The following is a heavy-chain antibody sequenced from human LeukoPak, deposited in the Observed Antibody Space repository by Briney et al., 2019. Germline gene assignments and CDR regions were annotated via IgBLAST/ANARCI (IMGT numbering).Heavy chain of an antibody. Sequence: ASVKVSCKSSGYSFSDFYIHWVRQAPGQGLEYMGWINPNSGGSNSAQKFHGRVTLSRDTSTNTAYMELSRLRSDDTAVYFCARVSKYCSGGSCYFLTPPDYWGQGTLVTVSS. CDR3: ARVSKYCSGGSCYFLTPPDY. J-gene: IGHJ4*02. CDR1: GYSFSDFY. CDR2: INPNSGGS. D-gene: IGHD2-15*01. V-gene: IGHV1-2*02.